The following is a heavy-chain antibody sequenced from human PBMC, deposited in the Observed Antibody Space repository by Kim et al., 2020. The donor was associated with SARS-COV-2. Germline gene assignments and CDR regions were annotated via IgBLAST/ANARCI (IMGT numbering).Heavy chain of an antibody. D-gene: IGHD2-15*01. CDR3: ARGSKLSNWFDP. V-gene: IGHV1-8*01. J-gene: IGHJ5*02. Sequence: GYDPKFQGRVTMTRNTSISTAYMELSSLRSEATAVYYCARGSKLSNWFDPWGQGTLVTVSS.